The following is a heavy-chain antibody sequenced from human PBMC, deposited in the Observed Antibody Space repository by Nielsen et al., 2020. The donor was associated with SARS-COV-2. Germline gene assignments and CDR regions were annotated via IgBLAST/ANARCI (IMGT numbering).Heavy chain of an antibody. D-gene: IGHD3-22*01. J-gene: IGHJ4*02. CDR1: GFTFSSYG. CDR3: AKAGDYDSSGYYSDY. V-gene: IGHV3-30*02. Sequence: GESLKISCAASGFTFSSYGMHWVRQAPGKGLEWVAVIWYDGSNKYYADSVKGRFTISRDNSKNTLYLQMNSLRAEDTAVYYCAKAGDYDSSGYYSDYWGQGTLVTVSS. CDR2: IWYDGSNK.